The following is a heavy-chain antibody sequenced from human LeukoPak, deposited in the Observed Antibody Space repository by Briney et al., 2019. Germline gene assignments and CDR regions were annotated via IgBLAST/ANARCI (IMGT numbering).Heavy chain of an antibody. CDR3: AKDLGTRDGFDY. CDR2: ISGSGGST. J-gene: IGHJ4*02. V-gene: IGHV3-23*01. D-gene: IGHD5-24*01. Sequence: TGGSLRLSXVASGFTYSSYAMSWVRQAPGKGLEWVSAISGSGGSTYYADSVKGRFTISRDNSKKTLYLQMNSLRAEDTAVYYCAKDLGTRDGFDYWGQGTLVTVSS. CDR1: GFTYSSYA.